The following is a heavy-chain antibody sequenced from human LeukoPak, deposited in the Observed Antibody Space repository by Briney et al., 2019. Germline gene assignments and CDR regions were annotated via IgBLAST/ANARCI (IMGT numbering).Heavy chain of an antibody. Sequence: GASVKVSCKASGYTFTSYYMHWVRQAPGQGLEWMGIINPSGGSTTLAQKFQGRVTVTWDTSTSTVYMELSSLRSEDTAVYYCARDGDGQSQQWLASPSVYWGQGALVTVS. CDR1: GYTFTSYY. CDR2: INPSGGST. D-gene: IGHD6-19*01. CDR3: ARDGDGQSQQWLASPSVY. V-gene: IGHV1-46*01. J-gene: IGHJ4*02.